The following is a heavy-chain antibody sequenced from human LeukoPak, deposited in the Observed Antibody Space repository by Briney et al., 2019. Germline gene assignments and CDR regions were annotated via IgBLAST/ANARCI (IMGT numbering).Heavy chain of an antibody. J-gene: IGHJ4*02. CDR1: GFTFSDYW. Sequence: GGSLRLSCAASGFTFSDYWMSWVRQAPGKGLEWVANIKQDGSEKYYVDTVKGRFTISRDNAKNALYLQINRLRAEDTAVYYCARAYRDSSGWLDYWGQGTLVTVSS. CDR2: IKQDGSEK. D-gene: IGHD6-19*01. CDR3: ARAYRDSSGWLDY. V-gene: IGHV3-7*01.